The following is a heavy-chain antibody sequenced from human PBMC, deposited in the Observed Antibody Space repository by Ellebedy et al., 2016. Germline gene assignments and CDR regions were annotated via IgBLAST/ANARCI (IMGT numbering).Heavy chain of an antibody. CDR2: ISGDGGST. CDR3: AKDSATIITMVRGVIIEGPFDP. J-gene: IGHJ5*02. V-gene: IGHV3-23*01. D-gene: IGHD3-10*01. CDR1: GFTFRNFF. Sequence: GGSLRLSXATSGFTFRNFFMSWVRQTPGKGLEWVATISGDGGSTNFADSVKGRFTISRDNSKNTLYLQMNSLRAEDTAVYYCAKDSATIITMVRGVIIEGPFDPWGQGTLVTVSS.